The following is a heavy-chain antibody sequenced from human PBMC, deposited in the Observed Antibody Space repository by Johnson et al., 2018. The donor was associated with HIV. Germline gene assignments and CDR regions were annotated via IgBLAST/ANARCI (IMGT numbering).Heavy chain of an antibody. CDR3: ARGGYCNSASCYRGNAFDI. J-gene: IGHJ3*02. CDR1: GFTFDDYC. Sequence: VQLVESGGGVVRPGGSLRLSCAASGFTFDDYCMTWVRQAPGKGLEWVSGVNWHGCSTGYADSVKGRFPISRDNAKNSLYLQMNSLRAEDTALYYYARGGYCNSASCYRGNAFDIWGQGTMVTVSS. V-gene: IGHV3-20*04. CDR2: VNWHGCST. D-gene: IGHD2-2*01.